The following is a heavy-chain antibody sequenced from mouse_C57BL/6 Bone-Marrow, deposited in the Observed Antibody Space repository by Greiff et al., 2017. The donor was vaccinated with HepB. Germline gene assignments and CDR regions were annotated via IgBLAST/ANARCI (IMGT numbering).Heavy chain of an antibody. Sequence: VQLQQSGGGLVKPGGSLKLSCAASGFTFSSYAMSWVRQTPEKRLEWVATISDGGSYTYYPDNVKGRFTISRDNAKNNLYLQMSHLKSEDTAMYYCAREDYSNLAWFAYGGQGTLVTVSA. D-gene: IGHD2-5*01. CDR2: ISDGGSYT. CDR1: GFTFSSYA. V-gene: IGHV5-4*01. CDR3: AREDYSNLAWFAY. J-gene: IGHJ3*01.